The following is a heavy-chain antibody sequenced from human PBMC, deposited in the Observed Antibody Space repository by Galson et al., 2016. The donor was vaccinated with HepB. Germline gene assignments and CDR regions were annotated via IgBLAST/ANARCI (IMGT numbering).Heavy chain of an antibody. CDR2: ISSDESIK. J-gene: IGHJ5*02. Sequence: SLRLSCAASGLFGIHWVRQAPGKGLEWIAVISSDESIKYYADSVKGRFTISRDNSKTTVYLELNSLRAEDTAVYYCAKDGPPIWFDPSGHGTLVTVSS. CDR3: AKDGPPIWFDP. V-gene: IGHV3-30*18. CDR1: GLFG.